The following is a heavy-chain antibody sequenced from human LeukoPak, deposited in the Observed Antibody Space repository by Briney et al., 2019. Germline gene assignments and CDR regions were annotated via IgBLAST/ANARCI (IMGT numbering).Heavy chain of an antibody. J-gene: IGHJ4*02. CDR3: ARYYYCNSGSYSPSFDY. CDR2: IYHSGST. D-gene: IGHD3-10*01. CDR1: GGSISSNNW. Sequence: SETLSLTCAVSGGSISSNNWWSWVRQSPGKGLEWIGEIYHSGSTNYNPSLKSRVIISVDKSKNQFSLKLSSVTAADTAVYYCARYYYCNSGSYSPSFDYWGQGTLVTVS. V-gene: IGHV4-4*02.